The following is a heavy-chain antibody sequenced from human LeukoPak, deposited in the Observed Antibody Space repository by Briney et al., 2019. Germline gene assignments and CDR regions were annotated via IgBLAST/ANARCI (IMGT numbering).Heavy chain of an antibody. CDR3: ARLSGNYYVGWFDP. D-gene: IGHD1-26*01. V-gene: IGHV4-59*01. CDR2: IYYSGST. CDR1: GGSISSYY. Sequence: PSETLSLTCTVSGGSISSYYWSWIRQPPGKGLEWIGYIYYSGSTNYNPSLKSRVTITVDTSKNQFSLKLSSVIAADTAVYYCARLSGNYYVGWFDPWGQGTLVTVSS. J-gene: IGHJ5*02.